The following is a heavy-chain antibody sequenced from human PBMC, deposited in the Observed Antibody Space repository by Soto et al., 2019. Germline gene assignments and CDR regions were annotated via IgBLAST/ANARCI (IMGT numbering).Heavy chain of an antibody. CDR2: IYYSGST. Sequence: QVQLQESGPGLVKPSQTLSLTCTVSGGSISSGGYYWSWIRQHPGKSLERIGYIYYSGSTYYNPSLKSRVTISVDTSKNQFSLKLSSVTAADTAVYYCARCAVLYYDFWSGYHDYWGQGTLVTVSS. CDR3: ARCAVLYYDFWSGYHDY. CDR1: GGSISSGGYY. J-gene: IGHJ4*02. V-gene: IGHV4-31*03. D-gene: IGHD3-3*01.